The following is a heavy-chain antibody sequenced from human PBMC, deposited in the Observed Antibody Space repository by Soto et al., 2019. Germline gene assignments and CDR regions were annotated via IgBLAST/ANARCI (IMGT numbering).Heavy chain of an antibody. V-gene: IGHV4-59*08. CDR2: IYYSGST. CDR3: VRLSGWYDAFDI. Sequence: QVQLQESGPGLVKPSETLSLTCTVSGGSISSYYWSWIRQPPGKGLEWIGYIYYSGSTNYNPSLKSRVPISVDTSKNQFSLKLSSVTAADTAVYYCVRLSGWYDAFDIWGQGTMVTVSS. CDR1: GGSISSYY. J-gene: IGHJ3*02. D-gene: IGHD6-19*01.